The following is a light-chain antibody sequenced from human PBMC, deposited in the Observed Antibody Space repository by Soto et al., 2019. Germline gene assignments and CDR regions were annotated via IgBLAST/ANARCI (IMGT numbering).Light chain of an antibody. V-gene: IGLV2-14*01. Sequence: QSALTQPASVSGSPGQSITISCTGTSSDIGAYNYVSWYQQHPGKAPKLMIYEVSNRPSGVSDRFSGSKSGNTASLTISGLQAEDEADYYCSSYASSRTLFAGGTKLTVL. J-gene: IGLJ2*01. CDR1: SSDIGAYNY. CDR2: EVS. CDR3: SSYASSRTL.